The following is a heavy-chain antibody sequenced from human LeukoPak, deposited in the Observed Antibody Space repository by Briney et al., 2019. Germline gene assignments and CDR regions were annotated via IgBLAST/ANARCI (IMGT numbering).Heavy chain of an antibody. CDR1: GYTFTSYA. CDR3: ARGLDWFPIDL. D-gene: IGHD3/OR15-3a*01. Sequence: ASVKVSCKASGYTFTSYAMNWVRQAPGQGLEWMGWISAYNGNTNYAQKFQGRVTITADESTSTAYMELSSLRSEDTAVYYCARGLDWFPIDLWGRGTLVTVSS. V-gene: IGHV1-18*01. CDR2: ISAYNGNT. J-gene: IGHJ2*01.